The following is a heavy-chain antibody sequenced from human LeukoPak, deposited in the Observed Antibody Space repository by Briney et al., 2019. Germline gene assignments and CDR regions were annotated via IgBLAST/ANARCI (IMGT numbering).Heavy chain of an antibody. CDR3: ARGSDYYYDSSGYPDAFDI. J-gene: IGHJ3*02. Sequence: GGSLRLSCAASGIIFSNYWMHWVRQAPGKGLVWVSRINRDGSSTSYADSVKGRFTISRDNAKNSLYLQMNSLRAEDTALYYCARGSDYYYDSSGYPDAFDIWGQGTMVTVSS. CDR1: GIIFSNYW. V-gene: IGHV3-74*01. D-gene: IGHD3-22*01. CDR2: INRDGSST.